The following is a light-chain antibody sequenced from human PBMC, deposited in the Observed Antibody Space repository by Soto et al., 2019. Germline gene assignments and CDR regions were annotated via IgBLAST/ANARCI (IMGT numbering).Light chain of an antibody. CDR3: SSYTSSSPCV. CDR2: EVS. CDR1: SSDVGGYKY. Sequence: QSALTQPASVSGSPGQSITISCTGTSSDVGGYKYVSWYQQYPGKAPKLMMYEVSNRPSGVSNRLSGSKSGNTASLTISGLQAEDEADYYCSSYTSSSPCVFGTGTKLTVL. V-gene: IGLV2-14*01. J-gene: IGLJ1*01.